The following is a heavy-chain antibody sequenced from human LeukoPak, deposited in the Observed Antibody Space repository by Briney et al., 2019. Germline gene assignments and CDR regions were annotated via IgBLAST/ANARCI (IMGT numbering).Heavy chain of an antibody. V-gene: IGHV4-31*03. CDR3: ASHCSGGTCYRYFFDY. J-gene: IGHJ4*02. D-gene: IGHD2-15*01. CDR1: GASISSGGYY. Sequence: SETLSLTCTVSGASISSGGYYWSWIRQHPGKGLEWIGYIYYTGSTYYNPSLRSRIFISVDTARNRFSLQLRSVTAADTAVYYCASHCSGGTCYRYFFDYWGQGTQVTVSS. CDR2: IYYTGST.